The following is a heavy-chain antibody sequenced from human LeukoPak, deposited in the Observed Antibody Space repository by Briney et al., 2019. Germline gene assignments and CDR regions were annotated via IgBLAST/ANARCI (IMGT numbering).Heavy chain of an antibody. J-gene: IGHJ3*02. D-gene: IGHD6-6*01. CDR2: IYYSGST. CDR1: GGSISSSSYY. CDR3: ARNRPRNRHGAFDI. V-gene: IGHV4-39*01. Sequence: SETLSLTCTVSGGSISSSSYYWGWIRQPPGKGLEWIGSIYYSGSTYYNPSLKSRVTISVDTSKNQFSLKLSSVTAADTAVYYCARNRPRNRHGAFDIWGQGTMVTVSS.